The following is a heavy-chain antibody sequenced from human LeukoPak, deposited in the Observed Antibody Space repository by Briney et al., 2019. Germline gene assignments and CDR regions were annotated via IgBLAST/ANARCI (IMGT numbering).Heavy chain of an antibody. CDR3: ARALVPGSGSYYDWFDP. CDR2: ISVGNGNT. D-gene: IGHD3-10*01. CDR1: GYTFSNYG. J-gene: IGHJ5*02. Sequence: EAAVKVSCKSSGYTFSNYGIHWVRQAPGQRPECLGWISVGNGNTKYSQNFQGRVTITRDTSATTAYMELSNLRPEDTAVYYCARALVPGSGSYYDWFDPWGQGTLVTVSS. V-gene: IGHV1-3*01.